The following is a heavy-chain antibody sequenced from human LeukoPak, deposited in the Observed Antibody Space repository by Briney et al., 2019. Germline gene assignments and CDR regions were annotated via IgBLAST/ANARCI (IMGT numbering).Heavy chain of an antibody. D-gene: IGHD3-10*01. V-gene: IGHV3-23*01. J-gene: IGHJ4*02. CDR3: AKDGGLLWFGELSPAFDY. Sequence: GGSLRLSCAASGFTFSSYAMSWVRQAPGKGLEWVSAISGSGGSTYYADSVKGRFTISRDNSKNTLYLQMNSLRAEDTAVYYCAKDGGLLWFGELSPAFDYWGQGTLVTVSS. CDR2: ISGSGGST. CDR1: GFTFSSYA.